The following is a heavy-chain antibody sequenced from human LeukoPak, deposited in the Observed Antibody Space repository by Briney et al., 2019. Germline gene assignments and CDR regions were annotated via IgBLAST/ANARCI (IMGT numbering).Heavy chain of an antibody. CDR1: GGSISSGDYY. V-gene: IGHV4-30-4*01. CDR3: AREIVVVRGGYYYYYGMDV. D-gene: IGHD3-22*01. J-gene: IGHJ6*02. CDR2: IYYSGST. Sequence: SQTLSLTCTVSGGSISSGDYYWSWIRQPPGKGLEWLGYIYYSGSTYYNPSLKSRVTISVDTSKNQFSLKLSSVTAADTAVYYCAREIVVVRGGYYYYYGMDVWGQGTTVTVSS.